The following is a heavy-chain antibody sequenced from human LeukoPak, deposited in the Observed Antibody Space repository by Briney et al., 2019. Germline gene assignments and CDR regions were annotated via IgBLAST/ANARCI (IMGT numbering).Heavy chain of an antibody. J-gene: IGHJ4*02. Sequence: ASVKVPCKASGYTFTGYYMHWVRQAPGQGLEWMGWINPNSGGTNYAQKFQGRVTMTRDTSISTAYMELSRLRSDDTAVYYCARYRFTRYFDWTNDYWGQGTLVTVSS. CDR3: ARYRFTRYFDWTNDY. CDR1: GYTFTGYY. V-gene: IGHV1-2*02. D-gene: IGHD3-9*01. CDR2: INPNSGGT.